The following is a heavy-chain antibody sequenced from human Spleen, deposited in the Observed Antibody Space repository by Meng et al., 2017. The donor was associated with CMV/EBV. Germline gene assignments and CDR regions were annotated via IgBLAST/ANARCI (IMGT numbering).Heavy chain of an antibody. CDR1: GFTFNSYS. CDR3: ARDQRNWELLDY. Sequence: GGSLRLSCAASGFTFNSYSMNWVRQAPGKGLEWVSYIGSGSNIIKYADSVKGRFTISRDNAKNSLYLQMNNLRAEDTAVYYCARDQRNWELLDYWGQGTLVTVSS. J-gene: IGHJ4*02. D-gene: IGHD1-26*01. CDR2: IGSGSNII. V-gene: IGHV3-48*04.